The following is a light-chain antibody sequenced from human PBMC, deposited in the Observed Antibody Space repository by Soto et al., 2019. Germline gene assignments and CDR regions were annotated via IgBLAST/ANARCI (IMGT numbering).Light chain of an antibody. CDR1: QSVSKY. CDR2: DAS. V-gene: IGKV3-11*01. CDR3: QQRSNRPPT. J-gene: IGKJ4*01. Sequence: EIVLTQSPATLSLSPGDRVTLSCRASQSVSKYLAWYQQKPGQAPRLLIFDASNRATGIPARFSGSGSGTDFSLTISSLEPEDIAVYFCQQRSNRPPTFGGGTRVEIK.